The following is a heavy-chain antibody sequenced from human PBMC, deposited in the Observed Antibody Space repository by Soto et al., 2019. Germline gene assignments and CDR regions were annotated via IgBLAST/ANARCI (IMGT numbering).Heavy chain of an antibody. CDR1: GYTFRNYW. CDR2: IYPGDSDT. J-gene: IGHJ4*02. CDR3: AIAHSNGWYPKVDY. D-gene: IGHD6-19*01. V-gene: IGHV5-51*01. Sequence: EAMKRCCKGSGYTFRNYWIAWVRQMPGKGLEWMGIIYPGDSDTRYSPSFQGQVTISADKSASTAYLQWNSLKASDTAMYYGAIAHSNGWYPKVDYWGQGTLVTV.